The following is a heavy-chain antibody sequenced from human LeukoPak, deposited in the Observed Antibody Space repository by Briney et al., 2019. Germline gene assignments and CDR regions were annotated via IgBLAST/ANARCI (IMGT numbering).Heavy chain of an antibody. CDR2: IKQDGSDK. J-gene: IGHJ4*02. CDR3: ARKTVVGSYFDY. V-gene: IGHV3-7*03. Sequence: GGSLRLSCAAAGFAFSAYWMSWVRQAPGKGLEWVANIKQDGSDKYYVDSVKGRFTISRDNAKNSLYLQMNSLRAEDTAVYYCARKTVVGSYFDYWGQGTPVTVSS. D-gene: IGHD4-23*01. CDR1: GFAFSAYW.